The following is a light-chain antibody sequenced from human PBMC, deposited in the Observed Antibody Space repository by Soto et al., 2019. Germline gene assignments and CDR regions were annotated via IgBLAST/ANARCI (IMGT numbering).Light chain of an antibody. CDR2: GAS. CDR3: QQLET. J-gene: IGKJ2*01. CDR1: QSISRSY. Sequence: EIVLAQSPGTLSLSPGERATLSCRASQSISRSYLAWYQQKPGQAPRLIIYGASSRATGIPERFSGSGSGTDFTLTISRLEHEDFAAYYCQQLETFGQGTKLEIK. V-gene: IGKV3-20*01.